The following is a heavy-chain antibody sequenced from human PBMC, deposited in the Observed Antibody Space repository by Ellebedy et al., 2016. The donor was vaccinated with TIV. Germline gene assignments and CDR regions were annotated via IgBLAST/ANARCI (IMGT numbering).Heavy chain of an antibody. V-gene: IGHV3-74*01. CDR3: AKDPDVYYYGSDAFDI. Sequence: GESLKISXAASGFTFSSYGLHWVRQAPGKGLVWVSHISSDGSSTTYADSVKGRFTISRDNAKNSLDLQMNSLRAEDTAVYYCAKDPDVYYYGSDAFDIWGQGTMVTVSS. CDR2: ISSDGSST. D-gene: IGHD3-10*01. CDR1: GFTFSSYG. J-gene: IGHJ3*02.